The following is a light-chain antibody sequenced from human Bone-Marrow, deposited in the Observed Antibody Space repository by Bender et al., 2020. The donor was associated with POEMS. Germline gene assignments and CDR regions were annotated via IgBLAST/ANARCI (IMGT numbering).Light chain of an antibody. J-gene: IGLJ3*02. Sequence: SSDLTQPPSVSVSPGQTARITCSGDALPRQFTYWFQQKPGQAPVLVVYDDSDRPSGIPERFSGSNFGNSATLTISRVEAGDEADYYCQVSDRRSDHWVFGGGTKLTVL. CDR1: ALPRQF. CDR3: QVSDRRSDHWV. V-gene: IGLV3-21*02. CDR2: DDS.